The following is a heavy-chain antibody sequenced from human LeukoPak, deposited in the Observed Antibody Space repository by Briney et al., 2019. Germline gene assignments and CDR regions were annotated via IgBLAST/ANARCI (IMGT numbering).Heavy chain of an antibody. CDR3: ARQREGFGELFPPDY. CDR2: IYSGDST. V-gene: IGHV3-66*04. J-gene: IGHJ4*02. Sequence: PGGSLRLSCAGSGFTVSANYMSWVRQAPGKGLEWVSIIYSGDSTNYADSVKGRFTISRDNSENTLYLQMNSLKASDTAMYYCARQREGFGELFPPDYWGQGTLVTVSS. D-gene: IGHD3-10*01. CDR1: GFTVSANY.